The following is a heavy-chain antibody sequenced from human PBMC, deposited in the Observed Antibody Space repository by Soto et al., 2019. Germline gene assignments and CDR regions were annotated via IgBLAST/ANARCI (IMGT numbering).Heavy chain of an antibody. J-gene: IGHJ3*02. CDR1: GFTFGDYA. CDR2: ISYDGSNK. Sequence: GGSLRLSCTASGFTFGDYAMSWVRQAPGKGLEWVAVISYDGSNKYYADSVKGRFTISRDNSKNTLYLKMNSLRAEDTAVYYCARALQLWRNDAFDIWGQGTMVT. CDR3: ARALQLWRNDAFDI. V-gene: IGHV3-30-3*01. D-gene: IGHD5-18*01.